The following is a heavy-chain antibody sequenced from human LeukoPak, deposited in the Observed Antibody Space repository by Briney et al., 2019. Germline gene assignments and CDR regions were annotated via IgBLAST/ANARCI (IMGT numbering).Heavy chain of an antibody. J-gene: IGHJ6*03. D-gene: IGHD2-2*01. CDR3: ARGYCSSTSCPYYYYHYMDV. Sequence: SETLSLTCTVSGGSISSYHWSWIRQPAGKGLEWIGRIYTSGSTNYNPSLKSRVTMSVDTSKNQFSLKLSSVTAADTAVYYCARGYCSSTSCPYYYYHYMDVWGKGTTVTVSS. CDR1: GGSISSYH. V-gene: IGHV4-4*07. CDR2: IYTSGST.